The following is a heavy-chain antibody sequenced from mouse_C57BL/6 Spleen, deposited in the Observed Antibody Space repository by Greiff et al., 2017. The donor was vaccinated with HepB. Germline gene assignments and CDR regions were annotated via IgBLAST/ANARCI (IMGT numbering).Heavy chain of an antibody. J-gene: IGHJ2*01. CDR3: ARVRQLGYFDY. CDR2: ISDGGSYT. CDR1: GFTFSSYA. Sequence: EVKLMESGGGLVKPGGSLKLSCAASGFTFSSYAMSWVRQTPEKRLEWVATISDGGSYTYYPDNVKGRFTISRDNAKNNLYLQMSHLKSEDTAMYYCARVRQLGYFDYWGQGTTLTVSS. D-gene: IGHD4-1*02. V-gene: IGHV5-4*03.